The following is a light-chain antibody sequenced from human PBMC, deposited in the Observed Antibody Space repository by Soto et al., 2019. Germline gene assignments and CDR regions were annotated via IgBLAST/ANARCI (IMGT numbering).Light chain of an antibody. CDR1: QSISSW. CDR2: AAC. Sequence: IQMTQSPSALSASVGDRATITCRASQSISSWLAWYQQKPGKAPKLLNYAACTLQSGVPSRYSGSGSVTEFTLTISNLQHADFGTYYCQQYESYSPRTFGQGTKVDIK. V-gene: IGKV1-5*01. J-gene: IGKJ1*01. CDR3: QQYESYSPRT.